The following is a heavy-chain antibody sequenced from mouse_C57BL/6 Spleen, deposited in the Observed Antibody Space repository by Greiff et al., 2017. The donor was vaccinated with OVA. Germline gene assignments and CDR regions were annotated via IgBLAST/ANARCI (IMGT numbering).Heavy chain of an antibody. CDR1: GYAFSSSW. CDR3: ARRGIYDGYYGGYFDV. J-gene: IGHJ1*03. V-gene: IGHV1-82*01. Sequence: LVESGPELVKPGASVKISCKASGYAFSSSWMNWVKQRPGKGLEWIGPIYPGDGDTNYNGKFKGKATLTADKSSSTAYMQLSSLTSEDSAVYFCARRGIYDGYYGGYFDVWGTGTTVTVSS. D-gene: IGHD2-3*01. CDR2: IYPGDGDT.